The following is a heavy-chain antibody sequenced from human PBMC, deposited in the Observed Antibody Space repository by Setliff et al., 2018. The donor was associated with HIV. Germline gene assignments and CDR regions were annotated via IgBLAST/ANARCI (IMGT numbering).Heavy chain of an antibody. J-gene: IGHJ4*02. CDR1: GFTFSRYW. CDR3: ARDGGEY. D-gene: IGHD3-16*01. V-gene: IGHV3-7*01. Sequence: GGSLRLSCAASGFTFSRYWMSWVRQAPGTGLEWVANIKQDGSEKYYGDSVQGRFTVSRDNAENSVYLQMNSLRAEDTAVYYCARDGGEYWGQGTLVTVPS. CDR2: IKQDGSEK.